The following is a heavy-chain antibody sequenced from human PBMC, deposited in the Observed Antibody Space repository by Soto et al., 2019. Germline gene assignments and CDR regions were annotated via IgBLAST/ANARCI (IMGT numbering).Heavy chain of an antibody. CDR3: AKPIVAAGYYGMDV. CDR2: ISFDGDNK. D-gene: IGHD6-13*01. V-gene: IGHV3-30*18. J-gene: IGHJ6*02. CDR1: SFTFRSYD. Sequence: PEGSLRLSCVASSFTFRSYDMHWVRQAPGKGLEWVAVISFDGDNKYYGDSVKGRFTISRDNSKNRLYLQMNSLRTEDTAVYYCAKPIVAAGYYGMDVWGQGTTVTVSS.